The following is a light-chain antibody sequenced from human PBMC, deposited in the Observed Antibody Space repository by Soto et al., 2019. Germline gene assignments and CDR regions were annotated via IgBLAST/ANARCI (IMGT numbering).Light chain of an antibody. J-gene: IGLJ1*01. Sequence: QSVLTQPPSASGTPGQRVTISCSGSSSNIGSNTVNWYQQLPGTAAKLLIYSNNQRPSGVPDRFSGSKSGTSASLAISGLQSEDEDDYYCAAWDDSLNGDVFGTGTQLTVL. V-gene: IGLV1-44*01. CDR1: SSNIGSNT. CDR2: SNN. CDR3: AAWDDSLNGDV.